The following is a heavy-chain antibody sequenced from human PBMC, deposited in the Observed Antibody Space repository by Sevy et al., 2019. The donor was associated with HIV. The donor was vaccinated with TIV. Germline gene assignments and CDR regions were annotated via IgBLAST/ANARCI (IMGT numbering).Heavy chain of an antibody. Sequence: GESLKISCAASGFTFSSYWMHWVRQAPGKGLVWVSRINSDGSSTSYAASVKGRFTISRDNAKNTLYLQMNSLRAEDTAVYYCARDLGATLRIAVAAYFDYWGQGTLVTVSS. CDR2: INSDGSST. D-gene: IGHD6-19*01. J-gene: IGHJ4*02. CDR3: ARDLGATLRIAVAAYFDY. V-gene: IGHV3-74*01. CDR1: GFTFSSYW.